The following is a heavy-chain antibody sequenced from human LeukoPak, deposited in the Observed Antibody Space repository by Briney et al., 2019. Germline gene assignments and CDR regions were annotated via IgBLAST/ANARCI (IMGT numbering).Heavy chain of an antibody. D-gene: IGHD3-22*01. Sequence: ASVKVSCKASGYTFTSYGISWVRQAPGQGLESMGWVSGYNGNTKYAQKFQGRVTMTTDTSTSTAYMELRSLRSDDTAVYFCGNYDSRGKFDYWGQGTLVTVSS. CDR2: VSGYNGNT. J-gene: IGHJ4*02. CDR1: GYTFTSYG. CDR3: GNYDSRGKFDY. V-gene: IGHV1-18*01.